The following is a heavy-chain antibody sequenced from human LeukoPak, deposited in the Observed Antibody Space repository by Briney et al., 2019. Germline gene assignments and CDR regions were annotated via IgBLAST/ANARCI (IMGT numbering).Heavy chain of an antibody. CDR1: GFTFSSYS. CDR2: ISSSSSTI. J-gene: IGHJ5*01. D-gene: IGHD1-26*01. CDR3: ARDGSGTNLFDVGWFDS. Sequence: GGSLRLSCAASGFTFSSYSMNWVRQAPGKGLEWVSYISSSSSTIYYADSVKGRFTISRDNAKNSLYLQMNSLRAEDTAVYYCARDGSGTNLFDVGWFDSWGQGTLVTVSS. V-gene: IGHV3-48*04.